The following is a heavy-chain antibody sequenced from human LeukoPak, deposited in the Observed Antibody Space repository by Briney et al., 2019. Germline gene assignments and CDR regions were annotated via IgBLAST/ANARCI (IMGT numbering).Heavy chain of an antibody. V-gene: IGHV3-7*04. J-gene: IGHJ4*02. Sequence: GGSLRLSCAASGFTFSSYWMSWVRQAPGKGLEWVANIKQDGSEKYYVDSVKGRFTISRDNAKNSLYLQMNSLRAEDTAVYYCARGVRIAVAGNIDYWGQGTLVTVSS. CDR2: IKQDGSEK. CDR3: ARGVRIAVAGNIDY. CDR1: GFTFSSYW. D-gene: IGHD6-19*01.